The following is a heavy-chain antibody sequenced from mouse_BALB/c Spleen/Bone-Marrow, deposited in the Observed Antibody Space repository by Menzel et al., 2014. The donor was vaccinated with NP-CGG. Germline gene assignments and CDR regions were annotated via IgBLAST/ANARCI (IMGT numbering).Heavy chain of an antibody. V-gene: IGHV2-6-7*01. CDR1: GFSLTGYG. J-gene: IGHJ4*01. CDR2: IWGDGST. D-gene: IGHD2-4*01. CDR3: ARGEDYDDYYAMDY. Sequence: VMLVESGPGLVAPSQSLSITCTVSGFSLTGYGVNWVRQPPGKGLEWLGMIWGDGSTDYNSALKSRLSIGKDNSKSQVCLKMNSLQTDDTARYYCARGEDYDDYYAMDYWGQGTSVTVSS.